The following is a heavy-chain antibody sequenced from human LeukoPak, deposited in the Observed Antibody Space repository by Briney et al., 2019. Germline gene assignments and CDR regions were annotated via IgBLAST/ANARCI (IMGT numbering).Heavy chain of an antibody. D-gene: IGHD7-27*01. Sequence: PGRSLRLSCAASGFTFSSYAMNWVRQAPGKGLEWVSAISGSGGSTYYADSVKGRCTISRDNSKNTLYLQMNSLRAEDTAVYYCARDPTNWGYFDYWGQGTLVTVSS. CDR1: GFTFSSYA. CDR2: ISGSGGST. CDR3: ARDPTNWGYFDY. J-gene: IGHJ4*02. V-gene: IGHV3-23*01.